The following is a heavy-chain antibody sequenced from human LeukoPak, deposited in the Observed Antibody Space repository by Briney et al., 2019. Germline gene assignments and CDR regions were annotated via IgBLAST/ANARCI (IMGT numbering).Heavy chain of an antibody. J-gene: IGHJ6*02. V-gene: IGHV3-23*01. D-gene: IGHD2-21*01. CDR1: GFTFSNHA. CDR3: AKDIVVSGYYGMDV. CDR2: ISSSGGST. Sequence: PGGALRLSCAASGFTFSNHAMSWVRQAPGKGLQWVSAISSSGGSTYYADSVKGRFTISRDNSKNTVYLQVNSLRGEDAAAYHCAKDIVVSGYYGMDVWGQGTTVIVSS.